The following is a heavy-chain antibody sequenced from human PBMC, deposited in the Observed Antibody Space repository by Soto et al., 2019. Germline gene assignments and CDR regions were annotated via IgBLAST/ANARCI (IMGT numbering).Heavy chain of an antibody. V-gene: IGHV1-46*01. Sequence: GASVKVSCKASGYTFTSYYMHWVRQAPGQGLEWMGIINPSGGSTSYAQKFQGRVTMTRDTSTSTVYMELSSLRSEDTAVYYCALHCSSTSCHGGRDYWGQGTLVTVSS. CDR1: GYTFTSYY. D-gene: IGHD2-2*01. CDR3: ALHCSSTSCHGGRDY. CDR2: INPSGGST. J-gene: IGHJ4*02.